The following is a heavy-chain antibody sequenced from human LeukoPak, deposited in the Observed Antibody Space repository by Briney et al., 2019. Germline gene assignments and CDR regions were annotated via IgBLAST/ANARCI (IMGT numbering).Heavy chain of an antibody. V-gene: IGHV4-34*01. CDR3: ARRPTGYCSGGSCYSYNWFDP. CDR2: INHSGST. D-gene: IGHD2-15*01. J-gene: IGHJ5*02. Sequence: SETLSLTCAVYGGSFSGYYWSWIRQPPVKGLEWIGEINHSGSTNYNPSLKSRDTISVDTSKNQFSLKLSSVTAADTAVYYCARRPTGYCSGGSCYSYNWFDPWGQGTPVTVSS. CDR1: GGSFSGYY.